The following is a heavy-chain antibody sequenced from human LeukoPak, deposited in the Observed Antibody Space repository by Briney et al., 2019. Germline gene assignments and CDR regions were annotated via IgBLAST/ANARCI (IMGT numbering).Heavy chain of an antibody. CDR1: GYTFTSYY. CDR2: INPSGGST. D-gene: IGHD6-6*01. CDR3: AREFGSSAQGDWFDP. J-gene: IGHJ5*02. Sequence: ASVKVSCKASGYTFTSYYMHWVRQAPGQGHEWMGIINPSGGSTSYAQKFQGRVTMTRDTSTSTVYMELSSLRSEDTAVYYCAREFGSSAQGDWFDPWGQGTLVTVSS. V-gene: IGHV1-46*01.